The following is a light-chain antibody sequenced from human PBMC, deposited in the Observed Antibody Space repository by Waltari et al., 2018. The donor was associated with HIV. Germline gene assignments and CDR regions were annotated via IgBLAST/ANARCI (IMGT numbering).Light chain of an antibody. J-gene: IGKJ2*01. V-gene: IGKV3-15*01. CDR3: QQYHNWPQT. CDR1: QSVYNN. Sequence: EIVMTQSPAILSLSPGESATLSCRASQSVYNNLAWYQQKNGQAPRLLIYGASTRATDIPDRFGGSGSGTEFTLTVSSLQSGDFAVYYCQQYHNWPQTFGRGTKVEIK. CDR2: GAS.